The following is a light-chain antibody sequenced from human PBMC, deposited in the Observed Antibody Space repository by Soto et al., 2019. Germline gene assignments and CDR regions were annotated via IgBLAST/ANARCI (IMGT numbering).Light chain of an antibody. CDR2: GAS. CDR1: QSVDSAF. V-gene: IGKV3-20*01. CDR3: QQYASSLT. Sequence: EIVLTQSPGSLSLSLGERATLSCRASQSVDSAFFAWYQQKPGQPPRLLMYGASRRSTGIPDRFSGSGSGTDFTLTISRLEPEDFAVYYCQQYASSLTFGQGTKVEI. J-gene: IGKJ1*01.